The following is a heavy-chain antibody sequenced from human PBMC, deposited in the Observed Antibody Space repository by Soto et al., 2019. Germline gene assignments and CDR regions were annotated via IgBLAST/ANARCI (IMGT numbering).Heavy chain of an antibody. CDR1: GFTFSSYA. Sequence: GGSLRLSCAASGFTFSSYAMSWVRQAPGKGLEWVSAISGSGGSTYYADSVKGRFTISRDNSKNTLYLQMNSLRAEDTAVYYCARSITMIVVVTYFDYWGQGTLVTVSS. CDR2: ISGSGGST. V-gene: IGHV3-23*01. J-gene: IGHJ4*02. CDR3: ARSITMIVVVTYFDY. D-gene: IGHD3-22*01.